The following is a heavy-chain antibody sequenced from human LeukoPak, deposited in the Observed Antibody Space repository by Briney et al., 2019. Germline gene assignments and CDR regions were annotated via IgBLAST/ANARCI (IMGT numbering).Heavy chain of an antibody. V-gene: IGHV3-23*01. Sequence: PGGSLRLSCAASGFTFSSYAMSWVRQAPGKGLEWVSAISGSGGSTYYADSVKGRFTISRDNSKNTLYLQMNSLRAEDTAVYYYAKSGRGVYYSSTSCYDDYWGQGTLVTVSS. D-gene: IGHD2-2*01. CDR2: ISGSGGST. CDR3: AKSGRGVYYSSTSCYDDY. J-gene: IGHJ4*02. CDR1: GFTFSSYA.